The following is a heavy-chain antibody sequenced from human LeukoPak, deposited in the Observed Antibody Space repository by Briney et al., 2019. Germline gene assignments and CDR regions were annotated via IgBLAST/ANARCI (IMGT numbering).Heavy chain of an antibody. Sequence: ASVKVSCKASGYTFTGYYMHWVRQAPGQGLEWMGWINPNSGGTNYAQKFQGRVTMTRDTSISTAYMELSRLRSDDTAVYYCATDQRGYGYNYRDAFDIWGQGTMVTVSS. CDR3: ATDQRGYGYNYRDAFDI. J-gene: IGHJ3*02. CDR2: INPNSGGT. CDR1: GYTFTGYY. V-gene: IGHV1-2*02. D-gene: IGHD5-24*01.